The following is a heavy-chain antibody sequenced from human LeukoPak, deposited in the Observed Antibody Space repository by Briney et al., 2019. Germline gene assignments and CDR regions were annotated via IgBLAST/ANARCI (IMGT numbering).Heavy chain of an antibody. V-gene: IGHV4-39*01. CDR1: GGSISSSSYY. CDR3: ARSDYYGSGSPMDV. Sequence: SETLSLTRTVSGGSISSSSYYWGWIRQPPGKGLEWIGSIYYSGSTYYNPSLKSRVTISVDTSKNQFSLKLSSVTAADTAVYYCARSDYYGSGSPMDVWGQGTTVTVSS. D-gene: IGHD3-10*01. J-gene: IGHJ6*02. CDR2: IYYSGST.